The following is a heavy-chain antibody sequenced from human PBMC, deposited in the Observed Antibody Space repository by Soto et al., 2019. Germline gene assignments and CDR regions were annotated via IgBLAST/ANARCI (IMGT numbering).Heavy chain of an antibody. J-gene: IGHJ4*02. Sequence: SETLSLTCTVSGGSMSSYYWSWIRQPPGKGLEWIGYIYYSGSTKYNPSLKSRVTISVDTSKNQFSLNLNSVTGADTAVYYCVRDTPAGRSFDYWGQGTLVTVSS. V-gene: IGHV4-59*01. CDR2: IYYSGST. CDR1: GGSMSSYY. CDR3: VRDTPAGRSFDY. D-gene: IGHD6-13*01.